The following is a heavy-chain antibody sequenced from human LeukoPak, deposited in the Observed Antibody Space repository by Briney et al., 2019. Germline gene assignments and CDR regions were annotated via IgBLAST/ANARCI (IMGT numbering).Heavy chain of an antibody. CDR2: INQDGSEK. J-gene: IGHJ4*02. V-gene: IGHV3-7*02. CDR1: GFTFSNSG. CDR3: ANNRASLDY. D-gene: IGHD2/OR15-2a*01. Sequence: PGGSLRLSCAASGFTFSNSGMSWVRQAPGKGLEWVANINQDGSEKNCVDSVKGRFTTSRDNAKNSLYLQMNSLRAEDTAVYYCANNRASLDYWGQGTLVTVSS.